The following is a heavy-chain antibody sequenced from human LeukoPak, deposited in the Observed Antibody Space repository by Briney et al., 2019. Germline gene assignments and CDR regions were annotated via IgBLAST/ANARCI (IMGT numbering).Heavy chain of an antibody. V-gene: IGHV4-39*01. J-gene: IGHJ4*02. Sequence: PGGSLRLSCAASGFTFSSYAMSWVRQAPGKGLEWIANIYYTGGTYYNPSLKNRVTISVDTSKNQFSLKVMSLTAADTAVYYCASLKVPGHFDYWGQGTLVTLSS. CDR2: IYYTGGT. CDR3: ASLKVPGHFDY. CDR1: GFTFSSYA. D-gene: IGHD2/OR15-2a*01.